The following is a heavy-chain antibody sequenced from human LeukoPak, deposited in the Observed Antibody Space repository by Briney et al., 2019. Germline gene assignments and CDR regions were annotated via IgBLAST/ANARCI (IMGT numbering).Heavy chain of an antibody. J-gene: IGHJ4*02. Sequence: GGSLRLSCAASGFTFSSYSMTWVRQAPGKGLQWVSYITSSSASIYYADSVKGRFTISRDNAKNSLYLQMNSLRAEDTAIYYCTRVGYIDEGIDYWGQGTLVTVSS. D-gene: IGHD5-24*01. CDR1: GFTFSSYS. CDR2: ITSSSASI. CDR3: TRVGYIDEGIDY. V-gene: IGHV3-48*01.